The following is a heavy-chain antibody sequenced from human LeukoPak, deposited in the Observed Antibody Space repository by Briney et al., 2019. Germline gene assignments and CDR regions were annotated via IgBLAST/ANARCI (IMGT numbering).Heavy chain of an antibody. V-gene: IGHV1-8*03. Sequence: ASVKVSCKASGYTFTSYDINWVRQATGQGLEWMGWMNPNSGNTGYAQKFQGRVTITRNTSISTAYMELSSLRPEDTAVYYCARAPDIVVVPAAMADDAFDIWGQGTMVTVSS. J-gene: IGHJ3*02. D-gene: IGHD2-2*01. CDR1: GYTFTSYD. CDR3: ARAPDIVVVPAAMADDAFDI. CDR2: MNPNSGNT.